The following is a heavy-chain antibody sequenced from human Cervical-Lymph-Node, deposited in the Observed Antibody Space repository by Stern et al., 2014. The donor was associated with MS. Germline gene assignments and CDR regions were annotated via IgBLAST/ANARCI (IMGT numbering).Heavy chain of an antibody. Sequence: QMQLVQSGGGVVQPGRSLRLSCAASGFPFTSYGIHWVRQAPGKGLEWVAVMWYDGNTAYYADSVRGRFTISRDNSKNTVYLQMNSLKVEDTGVYYCVRSNDYGGNPGDYWGQGTLVTVSS. D-gene: IGHD4-23*01. CDR3: VRSNDYGGNPGDY. J-gene: IGHJ4*02. CDR2: MWYDGNTA. V-gene: IGHV3-33*01. CDR1: GFPFTSYG.